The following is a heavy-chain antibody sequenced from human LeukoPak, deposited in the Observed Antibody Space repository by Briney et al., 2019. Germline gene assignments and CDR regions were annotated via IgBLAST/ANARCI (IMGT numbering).Heavy chain of an antibody. CDR1: GFTFGRYA. J-gene: IGHJ4*02. Sequence: PGGSLRLSCAASGFTFGRYAMSWVRQAPGKGLEWFSAITDTGGDTYYADSAKGRFTISRDNSKDTLSLQMNSLRDEDTAVYFCAKGSAASRPYYFDYWGQGTLVTVSS. CDR2: ITDTGGDT. D-gene: IGHD6-25*01. CDR3: AKGSAASRPYYFDY. V-gene: IGHV3-23*01.